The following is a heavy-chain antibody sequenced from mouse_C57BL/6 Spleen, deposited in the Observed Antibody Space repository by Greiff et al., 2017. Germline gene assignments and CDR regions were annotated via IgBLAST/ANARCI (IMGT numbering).Heavy chain of an antibody. CDR2: IYPGDGDT. CDR3: ARGGLRRGAYYAMDY. D-gene: IGHD2-4*01. J-gene: IGHJ4*01. V-gene: IGHV1-80*01. CDR1: GYAFSSYW. Sequence: VQLQQSGAELVKPGASVKISCKASGYAFSSYWMNWVKQRPGKGLEWIGQIYPGDGDTNYNGKFKGKATLTADKSSSTAYMQLSSLTSEDSAVYFCARGGLRRGAYYAMDYWGQGTSVTVSS.